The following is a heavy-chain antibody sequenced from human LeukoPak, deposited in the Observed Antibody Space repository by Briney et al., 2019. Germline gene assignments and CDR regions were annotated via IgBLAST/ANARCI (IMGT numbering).Heavy chain of an antibody. CDR1: GFTFDDYA. Sequence: GSLRLSSAASGFTFDDYAMHWVRQPPGKGLEWIGYIYYSGSTNYNPSLKSRVTISVDTSKNQFSLKLSSVTAADTAVYYCARVGLDGTEDDYWGQGTLVTVSS. J-gene: IGHJ4*02. CDR2: IYYSGST. V-gene: IGHV4-59*01. CDR3: ARVGLDGTEDDY. D-gene: IGHD1-7*01.